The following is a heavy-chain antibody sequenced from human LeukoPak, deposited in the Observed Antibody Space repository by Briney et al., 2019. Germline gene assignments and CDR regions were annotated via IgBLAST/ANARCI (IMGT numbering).Heavy chain of an antibody. D-gene: IGHD6-13*01. Sequence: GGTLRLSCAASGFTFDDYTMHWVRQAPGKGLEWVSLISWDGGSTYYADSVKGRFTISRDNSKNSLYLQMNSLRTEDTALYYCAKGSSSLDQGANYFDYWGQGALVTVSS. CDR3: AKGSSSLDQGANYFDY. CDR2: ISWDGGST. V-gene: IGHV3-43*01. J-gene: IGHJ4*02. CDR1: GFTFDDYT.